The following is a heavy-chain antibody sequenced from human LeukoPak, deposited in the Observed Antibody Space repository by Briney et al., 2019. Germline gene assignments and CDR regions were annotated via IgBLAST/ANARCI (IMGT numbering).Heavy chain of an antibody. D-gene: IGHD3-22*01. CDR2: ISHTGST. J-gene: IGHJ4*02. CDR1: GGSFSGYY. CDR3: ARGPWGYYDSSGYYDGDY. Sequence: SETLSLTCAVYGGSFSGYYWSWIRQPPGKGLEWIGEISHTGSTNYNPSLKSRVTISVDTSKNQFSLRLSSVTAADTAVYYCARGPWGYYDSSGYYDGDYWGQGTLVTVSS. V-gene: IGHV4-34*01.